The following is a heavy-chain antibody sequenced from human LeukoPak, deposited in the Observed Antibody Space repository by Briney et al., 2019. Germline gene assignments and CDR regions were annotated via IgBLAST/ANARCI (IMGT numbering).Heavy chain of an antibody. V-gene: IGHV4-34*01. J-gene: IGHJ4*02. CDR1: GGSFSGYY. Sequence: PSETLSLTCAVYGGSFSGYYWSWIRQPPGRGLEWIGEINHSGSTNYNPSLKSRVTISVDTSKNQFSLKLSSVTAADTAVYYCARAYPLTYYDYVWGSYRPFDYWGQGTLVTVSS. CDR2: INHSGST. CDR3: ARAYPLTYYDYVWGSYRPFDY. D-gene: IGHD3-16*02.